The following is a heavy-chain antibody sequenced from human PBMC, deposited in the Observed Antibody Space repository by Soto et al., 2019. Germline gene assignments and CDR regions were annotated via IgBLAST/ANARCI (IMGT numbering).Heavy chain of an antibody. CDR1: GFTFSTYA. Sequence: EVQLLESGGGLVQPGESLRLSCGASGFTFSTYAMSWVRPAPGKGLEWVSAVVGGGGSTYYKDSVKGRFTISRDNSKNTRYLHMSSLSVEDTAVYYCAKSQQWGLPLSGGIDVWGQGTTLTVSS. J-gene: IGHJ6*02. D-gene: IGHD1-26*01. CDR3: AKSQQWGLPLSGGIDV. V-gene: IGHV3-23*01. CDR2: VVGGGGST.